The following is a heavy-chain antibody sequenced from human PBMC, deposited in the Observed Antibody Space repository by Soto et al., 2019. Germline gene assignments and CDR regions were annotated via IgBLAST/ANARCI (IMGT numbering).Heavy chain of an antibody. V-gene: IGHV4-31*03. D-gene: IGHD1-1*01. Sequence: QVQLQESGPGLVKPSQTLSLTCTVSGGSISSGGYYWSWIRQHPGKGLEWIGYIYYSGSTHYNPSLQRRVTISVDRSRNHFSLKLCSVTAADTAVYYCARWPQLEPRFDYWGQGTLVTVSS. CDR2: IYYSGST. CDR1: GGSISSGGYY. CDR3: ARWPQLEPRFDY. J-gene: IGHJ4*02.